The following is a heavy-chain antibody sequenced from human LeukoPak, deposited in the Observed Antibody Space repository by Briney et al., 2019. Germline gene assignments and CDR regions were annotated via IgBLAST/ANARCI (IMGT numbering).Heavy chain of an antibody. CDR1: GGSFSGYY. J-gene: IGHJ4*02. V-gene: IGHV4-34*01. Sequence: PSETLSLTCAVYGGSFSGYYWSWIRQPPGKGLEWIGEINHSGSTNYNPSLKSRVTISVDTSKNQFSLKLSSVTAADTAVYYYASAVPAAPWATFGEIDYWGQGTLVTVSS. CDR3: ASAVPAAPWATFGEIDY. CDR2: INHSGST. D-gene: IGHD2-2*01.